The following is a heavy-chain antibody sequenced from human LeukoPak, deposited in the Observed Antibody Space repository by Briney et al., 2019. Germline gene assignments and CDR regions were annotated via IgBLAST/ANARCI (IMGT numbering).Heavy chain of an antibody. Sequence: SETLSLTCAVYGGSFSGYYWSWIPQPPGKGREWIGEINHSGSTNYNPSLKSRVTISVDTSKNQFSLKLSSVPAADTAVYYCARFGRPLRYFDWHGYYKERFDPRGQGTLVTVSS. CDR2: INHSGST. D-gene: IGHD3-9*01. V-gene: IGHV4-34*01. CDR1: GGSFSGYY. J-gene: IGHJ5*02. CDR3: ARFGRPLRYFDWHGYYKERFDP.